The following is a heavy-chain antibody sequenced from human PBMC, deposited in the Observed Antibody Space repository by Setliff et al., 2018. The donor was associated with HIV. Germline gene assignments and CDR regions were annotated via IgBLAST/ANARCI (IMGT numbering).Heavy chain of an antibody. V-gene: IGHV1-3*01. J-gene: IGHJ3*02. D-gene: IGHD2-21*02. CDR3: ARSVVVYGGDSVPFDI. Sequence: ASVKVSCKASGYTFTSYAMHWVRQAPGQRLGWMGWIHAGNGYTKYSQNFQGRVTITTETSATTAFMELSNLKSEDTAMYYCARSVVVYGGDSVPFDIWGPGTLVTVSS. CDR1: GYTFTSYA. CDR2: IHAGNGYT.